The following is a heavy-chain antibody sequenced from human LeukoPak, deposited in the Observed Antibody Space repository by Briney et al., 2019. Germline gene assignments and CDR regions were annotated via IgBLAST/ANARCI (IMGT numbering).Heavy chain of an antibody. V-gene: IGHV3-30*18. J-gene: IGHJ4*02. Sequence: GGSLRLSCAASGYPFSGSDIHWVRGAPGKGLEWAALVSHEGSRKFYAESVKGRYGTSRDNSKSTPYLHRNGLRPDDTAVYYSAKTTGGWPRFFDHWGQGTLVAVSS. CDR2: VSHEGSRK. CDR1: GYPFSGSD. CDR3: AKTTGGWPRFFDH. D-gene: IGHD6-19*01.